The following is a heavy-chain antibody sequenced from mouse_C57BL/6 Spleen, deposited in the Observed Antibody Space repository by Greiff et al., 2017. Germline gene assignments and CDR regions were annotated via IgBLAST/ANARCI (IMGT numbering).Heavy chain of an antibody. D-gene: IGHD2-4*01. CDR2: INPNNGGT. CDR3: ARGEGLRRYFDY. Sequence: EVQPQQSGPELVKPGASVKMSCKASGYTFTDYNMHWVKQSHGKSLEWIGYINPNNGGTSYNQKFKGKATLTVNKSSSTAYMELRRLTSEDSAVYYCARGEGLRRYFDYWGQGTTLTVSS. J-gene: IGHJ2*01. V-gene: IGHV1-22*01. CDR1: GYTFTDYN.